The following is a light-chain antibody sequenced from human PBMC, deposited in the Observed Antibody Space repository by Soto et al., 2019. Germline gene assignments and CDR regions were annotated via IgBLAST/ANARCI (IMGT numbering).Light chain of an antibody. Sequence: EIVLTQSPATLSFSPGERATPACRASHSISNFLAWYQQKPGQAPRLLIYDASKRATDIPDRFIGSGSGTEFTLTISSLQPDDFATYYCQKYNSYSGKFGQGTKVDIK. CDR3: QKYNSYSGK. V-gene: IGKV3-11*01. J-gene: IGKJ1*01. CDR2: DAS. CDR1: HSISNF.